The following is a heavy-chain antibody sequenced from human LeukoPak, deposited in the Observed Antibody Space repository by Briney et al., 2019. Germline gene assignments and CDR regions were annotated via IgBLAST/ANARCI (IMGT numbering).Heavy chain of an antibody. CDR1: GFTFSNAW. CDR3: TTDSLLWFGELLNFDY. Sequence: GGSLRLSCAASGFTFSNAWMNWVRQAPGKGLEWVGRIKSKTDGGTTDYAAPVKGRFTISRDDSKNALYLQMNSLKTEDTAVYYCTTDSLLWFGELLNFDYWGQGTLVTVSS. J-gene: IGHJ4*02. D-gene: IGHD3-10*01. V-gene: IGHV3-15*07. CDR2: IKSKTDGGTT.